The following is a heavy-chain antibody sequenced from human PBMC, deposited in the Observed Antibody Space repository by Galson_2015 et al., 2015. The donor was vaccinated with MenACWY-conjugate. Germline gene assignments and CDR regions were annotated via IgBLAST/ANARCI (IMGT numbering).Heavy chain of an antibody. Sequence: SETLSLTCTVSGGSISTYYWSWIRQPPGKGLEWIGYIHYSGSTNYNPSLKSRVTISVDTSKNQFSLKLSSVTAADTAVYYCARLWQWHIDYWGQGTLVTVSS. J-gene: IGHJ4*02. D-gene: IGHD6-19*01. V-gene: IGHV4-59*08. CDR2: IHYSGST. CDR1: GGSISTYY. CDR3: ARLWQWHIDY.